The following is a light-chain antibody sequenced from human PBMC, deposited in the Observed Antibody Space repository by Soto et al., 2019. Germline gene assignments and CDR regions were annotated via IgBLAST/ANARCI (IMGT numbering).Light chain of an antibody. V-gene: IGLV1-51*01. CDR1: SSNIGNNY. J-gene: IGLJ3*02. CDR3: GTWDNSLNARV. Sequence: QSVLTQPPSVSAAPGQKVTISCSGSSSNIGNNYVSWYQQLPGTAPKLLIYDNNKRPSGIPDRFSGSKSGTSATLGITGLQTGDEADYYFGTWDNSLNARVFGGGTKLTVL. CDR2: DNN.